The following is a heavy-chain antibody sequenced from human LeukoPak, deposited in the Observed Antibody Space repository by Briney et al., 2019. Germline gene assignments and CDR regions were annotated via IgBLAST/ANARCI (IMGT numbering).Heavy chain of an antibody. V-gene: IGHV3-30*02. J-gene: IGHJ4*02. CDR3: AKDEKRYCSSTSCYASDY. CDR1: GFTFSSYG. CDR2: IRYDGSNK. D-gene: IGHD2-2*01. Sequence: GGSLRLSCAASGFTFSSYGMHWVRQAPGKGLEWVAFIRYDGSNKYYGDSVKGRFTISRDNSKNTLYLQMNSLRAEDTAVYYCAKDEKRYCSSTSCYASDYWGQGTLVTVSS.